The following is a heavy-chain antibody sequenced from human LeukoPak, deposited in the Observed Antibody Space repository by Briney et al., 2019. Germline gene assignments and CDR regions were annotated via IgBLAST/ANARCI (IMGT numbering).Heavy chain of an antibody. CDR3: ARGDYDSSGPKDAFDI. CDR2: INHSGST. D-gene: IGHD3-22*01. CDR1: GGSFSDYY. Sequence: PSETLSLTCAVYGGSFSDYYWSWIRQPPGKGLEWIGEINHSGSTNYKVSLKSRVTISVDTSKNQFSLQLSSVSAADTAFYYCARGDYDSSGPKDAFDIWGQGTMVTVSS. V-gene: IGHV4-34*01. J-gene: IGHJ3*02.